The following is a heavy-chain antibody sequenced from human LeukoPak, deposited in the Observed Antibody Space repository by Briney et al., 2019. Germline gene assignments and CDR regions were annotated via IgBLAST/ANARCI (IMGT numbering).Heavy chain of an antibody. V-gene: IGHV4-59*01. CDR2: IYYSGST. CDR1: GGSISSYY. D-gene: IGHD6-19*01. CDR3: AIDQWLDNYYYYMDV. Sequence: PSETLSLTCTVSGGSISSYYWSWIRQPPGKGLEWIGYIYYSGSTNYNPSLKSRVTISVDTSKNQFSLKLSSVTAADTAVYYCAIDQWLDNYYYYMDVWGKGTTVTISS. J-gene: IGHJ6*03.